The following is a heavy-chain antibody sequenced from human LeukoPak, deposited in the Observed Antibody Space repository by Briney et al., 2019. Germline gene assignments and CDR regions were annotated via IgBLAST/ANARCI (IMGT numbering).Heavy chain of an antibody. D-gene: IGHD3-22*01. Sequence: SVKVSCKASGGTFSSYAISWVRQAPGQGLEWMGRIIPIFGTANYAQKFQGRVTITTDEFTSTAYMELSSLRSEDTAVYYCARDRAGITMIVVVDDAFDIWGQGTMVTVSS. CDR3: ARDRAGITMIVVVDDAFDI. CDR1: GGTFSSYA. CDR2: IIPIFGTA. V-gene: IGHV1-69*05. J-gene: IGHJ3*02.